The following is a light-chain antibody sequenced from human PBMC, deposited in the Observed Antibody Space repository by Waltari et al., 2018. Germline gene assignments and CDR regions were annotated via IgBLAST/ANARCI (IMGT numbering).Light chain of an antibody. CDR2: DDN. CDR3: QVWDDTSDQPV. CDR1: KIGTMG. J-gene: IGLJ3*02. V-gene: IGLV3-21*02. Sequence: SYVLTQPPSVSVAPGQTARVTCDGNKIGTMGVHWYQQKPGQAPVLVVYDDNDRPSGIPERFSGSNSGNTASLSIRRVEGGDEADYYCQVWDDTSDQPVFGGGTKLTVL.